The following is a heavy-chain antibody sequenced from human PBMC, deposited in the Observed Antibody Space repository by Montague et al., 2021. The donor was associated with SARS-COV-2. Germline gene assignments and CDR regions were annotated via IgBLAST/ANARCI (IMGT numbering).Heavy chain of an antibody. J-gene: IGHJ6*02. CDR2: ILYDGSNK. CDR3: ARDQGIVVPSWVMDV. CDR1: GFTFSSYA. Sequence: SLRLSCAASGFTFSSYAMHWVRQAPGKGLEWVALILYDGSNKYYADSVKGRFTISRDNSKNTLFLQMNSLRPEDTAVYYCARDQGIVVPSWVMDVWGQGTTVTVSS. D-gene: IGHD2-2*01. V-gene: IGHV3-30*04.